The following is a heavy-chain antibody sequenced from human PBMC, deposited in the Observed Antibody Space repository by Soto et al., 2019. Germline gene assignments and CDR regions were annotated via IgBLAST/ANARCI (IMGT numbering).Heavy chain of an antibody. CDR3: AREMGIAARPPYYYGMDV. CDR2: IKQDGSEK. Sequence: LRLSCAASGFTFSSYWMSWVRQAPGKGLEWVANIKQDGSEKYYVDSVKGRFTISRDSAKNSLYLQMNSLRAEDTAVYYCAREMGIAARPPYYYGMDVWGQGTTVTVSS. D-gene: IGHD6-6*01. CDR1: GFTFSSYW. V-gene: IGHV3-7*03. J-gene: IGHJ6*02.